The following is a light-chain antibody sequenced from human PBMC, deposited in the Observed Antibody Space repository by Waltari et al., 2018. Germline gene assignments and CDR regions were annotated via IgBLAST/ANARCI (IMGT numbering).Light chain of an antibody. V-gene: IGLV2-14*03. CDR3: NSCAGGSLWM. Sequence: QPALTQSASVSGSPGQSITISCTGTSRDIGFYNYVSWYQHHPGKAPKLVVYDVSEQPSGVANRFPASTAGTSACLTISGLQAEYEDDYYCNSCAGGSLWMFGGGSKLTVL. CDR2: DVS. J-gene: IGLJ3*02. CDR1: SRDIGFYNY.